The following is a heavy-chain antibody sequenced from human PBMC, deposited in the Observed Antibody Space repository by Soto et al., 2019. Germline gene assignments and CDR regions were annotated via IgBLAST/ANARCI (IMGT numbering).Heavy chain of an antibody. CDR2: IYYSGST. CDR3: ARDRPRGGFYSGMDV. Sequence: QVQLQESGPGLVKPSETLSLTCTVSGGSISSYYWSWIRQPPGKGLEWIGYIYYSGSTNYNPSLTSRVTIXXDXSXXQSSLKPSPVTAADTAVYYCARDRPRGGFYSGMDVWGQGTTVTVSS. CDR1: GGSISSYY. J-gene: IGHJ6*02. V-gene: IGHV4-59*01.